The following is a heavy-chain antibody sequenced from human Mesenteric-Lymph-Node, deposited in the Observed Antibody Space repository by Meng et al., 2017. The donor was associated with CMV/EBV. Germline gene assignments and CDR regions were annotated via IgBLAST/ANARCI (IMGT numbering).Heavy chain of an antibody. CDR3: ARLKRRDGYNLDY. CDR2: IYYSGST. CDR1: GGAVSSGSYH. J-gene: IGHJ4*02. Sequence: VSGGAVSSGSYHWSWIRQSPGKGLEWIGYIYYSGSTKYNPSLKSRVTISLDTSKIQFSLKLSSVTAADTAVYYCARLKRRDGYNLDYWGQGILVTVSS. V-gene: IGHV4-61*01. D-gene: IGHD5-24*01.